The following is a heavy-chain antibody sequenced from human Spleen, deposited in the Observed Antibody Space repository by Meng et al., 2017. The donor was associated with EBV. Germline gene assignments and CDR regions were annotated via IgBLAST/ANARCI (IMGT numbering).Heavy chain of an antibody. CDR1: GDSISSGGYY. Sequence: QLQLQEPGPGLAKPSQTLSLTCAVSGDSISSGGYYWSWIRQPPGKGLEWIVYISDGGNTYYNPSLKSRLSISVDTSKNQFSLKLTSVTAADTAVYYCARSYDSSGYQFDPWGQGTLVTVSS. CDR2: ISDGGNT. CDR3: ARSYDSSGYQFDP. V-gene: IGHV4-30-4*01. D-gene: IGHD3-22*01. J-gene: IGHJ5*02.